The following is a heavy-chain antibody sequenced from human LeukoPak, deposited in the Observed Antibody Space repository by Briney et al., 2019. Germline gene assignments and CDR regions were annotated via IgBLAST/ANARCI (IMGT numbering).Heavy chain of an antibody. CDR3: ARQYSGSYWDY. D-gene: IGHD1-26*01. CDR2: VNSDGSNT. J-gene: IGHJ4*02. CDR1: GFTFSSHW. V-gene: IGHV3-74*01. Sequence: GGSLRLSCAASGFTFSSHWMHWVRRAPGEGLVWVSRVNSDGSNTGYADSVKGRFTISRDNAKNTLYLQMNSLRAEDTAVYYCARQYSGSYWDYWGQGTLVTVFS.